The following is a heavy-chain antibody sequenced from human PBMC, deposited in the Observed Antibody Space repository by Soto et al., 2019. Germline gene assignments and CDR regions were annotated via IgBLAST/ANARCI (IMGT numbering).Heavy chain of an antibody. J-gene: IGHJ4*02. CDR1: GFTFSSYG. CDR3: ARQKMITFGGVIDIGRWVLDY. D-gene: IGHD3-16*01. Sequence: QVQLVESGGGVVQPGRSLRLSCAASGFTFSSYGMHWVRQAPGKGLEWVAVIWYDGSNKYYADSVKGRFTISRDNSKNXLXLXXNSLRAEDTAVYYCARQKMITFGGVIDIGRWVLDYWGQGTLVTVSS. CDR2: IWYDGSNK. V-gene: IGHV3-33*01.